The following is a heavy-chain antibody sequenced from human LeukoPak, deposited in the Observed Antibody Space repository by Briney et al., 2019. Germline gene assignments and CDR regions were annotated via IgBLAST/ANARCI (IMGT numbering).Heavy chain of an antibody. V-gene: IGHV3-21*01. J-gene: IGHJ4*02. Sequence: GGSLRLSCAASGFTLSSYTMNWVRQAPGKGLEWVSSISGGSRYIFYGDSVKGRFTISRDNAKNSLYLQMDSLRAEDTAVYYCASGPMVRGVTDWGQGTLVTVSS. CDR1: GFTLSSYT. D-gene: IGHD3-10*01. CDR2: ISGGSRYI. CDR3: ASGPMVRGVTD.